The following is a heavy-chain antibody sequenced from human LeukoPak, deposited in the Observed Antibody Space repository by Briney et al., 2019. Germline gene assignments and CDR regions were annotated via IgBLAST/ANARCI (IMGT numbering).Heavy chain of an antibody. J-gene: IGHJ4*02. V-gene: IGHV3-23*01. CDR3: AKDTVGYSYAEY. CDR1: GFTFSSSA. CDR2: ISNNGGYT. D-gene: IGHD5-18*01. Sequence: PGGSLRLSCAASGFTFSSSAMSWVRQAPGKGLEWVSAISNNGGYTYYADSVQGRFTISRDNSKSTLCLQMNNLRAEDTTVYYCAKDTVGYSYAEYWGQGTLLTVSS.